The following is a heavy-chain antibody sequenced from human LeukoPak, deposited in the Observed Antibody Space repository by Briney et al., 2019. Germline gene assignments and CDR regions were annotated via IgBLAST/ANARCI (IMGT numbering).Heavy chain of an antibody. CDR3: AREVAAAGTYFDY. Sequence: PGGSLRLSCAASGFTFSSYAMSWVRQAPGKGLEWVAVISYDGSNKYYADSVKGRFTISRDNSKNTLYLQMNSLRAEDTAVYYCAREVAAAGTYFDYWGQGTLVTVSS. D-gene: IGHD6-13*01. J-gene: IGHJ4*02. V-gene: IGHV3-30-3*01. CDR1: GFTFSSYA. CDR2: ISYDGSNK.